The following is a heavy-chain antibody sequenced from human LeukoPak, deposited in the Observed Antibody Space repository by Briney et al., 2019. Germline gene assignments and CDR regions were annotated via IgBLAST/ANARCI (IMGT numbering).Heavy chain of an antibody. CDR2: ISASSGNT. Sequence: GASVKVSCKASGYTFTSYGISWVRQAPGQGLEWTGWISASSGNTNYAQKLQGRVTLTTDTSTSTVYMELRSLRSDGTAVYYCARDDSVGAIRTFDYWGQGALVTVCS. CDR1: GYTFTSYG. J-gene: IGHJ4*02. V-gene: IGHV1-18*01. CDR3: ARDDSVGAIRTFDY. D-gene: IGHD1-26*01.